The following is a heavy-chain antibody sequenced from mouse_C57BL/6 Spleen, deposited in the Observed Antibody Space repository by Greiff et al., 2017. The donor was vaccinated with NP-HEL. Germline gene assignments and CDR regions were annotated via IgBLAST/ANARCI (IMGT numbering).Heavy chain of an antibody. CDR3: ARGGGNYGWFAY. CDR2: ISDGGSYT. V-gene: IGHV5-4*01. CDR1: GFTFSSYA. D-gene: IGHD2-1*01. J-gene: IGHJ3*01. Sequence: EVQLQESGGGLVKPGGSLKLSCAASGFTFSSYAMSWVRQTPEKRLEWVATISDGGSYTYYPDNVKGRFTISRDNAKNNLYLQMSHLKSEDTAMYYCARGGGNYGWFAYWGQGTLVTVSA.